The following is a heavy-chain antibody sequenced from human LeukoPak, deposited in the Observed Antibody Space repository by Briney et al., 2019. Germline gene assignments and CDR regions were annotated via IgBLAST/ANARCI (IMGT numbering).Heavy chain of an antibody. Sequence: GASVKVSCKASGYTFTSYDINWVRQATGKGLEWMGYMNPNSGSTGYAQKFQGRVTITTNTSTSTAYMELSSLRSDDTAVYYCAREGSDYWGQGTLVTVSS. CDR1: GYTFTSYD. V-gene: IGHV1-8*03. CDR2: MNPNSGST. J-gene: IGHJ4*02. CDR3: AREGSDY.